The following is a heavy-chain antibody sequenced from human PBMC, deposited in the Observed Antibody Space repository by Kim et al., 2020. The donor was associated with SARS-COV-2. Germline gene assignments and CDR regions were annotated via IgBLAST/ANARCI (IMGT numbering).Heavy chain of an antibody. CDR2: ISYDGSNK. Sequence: GGSLRLSCAASGFTFSSYAMHWVRQAPGKGLEWVAVISYDGSNKYYADSVKGRFTISRDNSKNTLYLQMNSLRAEDTAVYYCAREESAIQLWLRYYYGMDVWGQGTTVTVSS. D-gene: IGHD5-18*01. CDR1: GFTFSSYA. V-gene: IGHV3-30*04. J-gene: IGHJ6*02. CDR3: AREESAIQLWLRYYYGMDV.